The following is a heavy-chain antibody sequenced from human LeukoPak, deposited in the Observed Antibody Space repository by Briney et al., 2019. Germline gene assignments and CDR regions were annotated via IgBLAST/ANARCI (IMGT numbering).Heavy chain of an antibody. J-gene: IGHJ4*02. CDR2: IKQVGSEK. CDR1: GFTFISYW. Sequence: GGSLRPSCAASGFTFISYWMSWVRQAPGKWRGWEANIKQVGSEKYYVDSVKGRFTISRDNAKNSLYLQMNSLRAEDTAVYYCARAQGQVSGDYARPYSGSYYFDYWGQGTLVTVSS. V-gene: IGHV3-7*01. D-gene: IGHD4-17*01. CDR3: ARAQGQVSGDYARPYSGSYYFDY.